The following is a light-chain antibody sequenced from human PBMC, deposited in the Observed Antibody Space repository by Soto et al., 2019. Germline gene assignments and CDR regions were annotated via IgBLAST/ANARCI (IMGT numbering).Light chain of an antibody. CDR1: QNIYGS. CDR3: QHRHNWPLT. CDR2: SSF. J-gene: IGKJ4*01. V-gene: IGKV3-11*01. Sequence: EIVLTQSPATLSLSPGERATLSCRASQNIYGSLAWYQQKPGQSPRLLIYSSFNRATGIPARFSGSGSGTDFTLTISSLVPEDFAVYYCQHRHNWPLTFGGGTRVDIK.